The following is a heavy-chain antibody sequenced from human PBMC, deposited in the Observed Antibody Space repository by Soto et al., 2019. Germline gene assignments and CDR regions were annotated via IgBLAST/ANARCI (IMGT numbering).Heavy chain of an antibody. Sequence: GASVKVSGKASGYTFTSYGISWVRQAPVQGLEWMGWISAYNGNTNYAQKLQGRVTMTTDTSTSTAYMELRSLRSDDTAVYYCARWVHYDFWNGNWFDPWGQGTLVTVSS. CDR2: ISAYNGNT. CDR1: GYTFTSYG. CDR3: ARWVHYDFWNGNWFDP. V-gene: IGHV1-18*04. D-gene: IGHD3-3*01. J-gene: IGHJ5*02.